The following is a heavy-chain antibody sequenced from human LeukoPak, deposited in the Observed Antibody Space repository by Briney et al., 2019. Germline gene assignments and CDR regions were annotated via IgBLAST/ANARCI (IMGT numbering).Heavy chain of an antibody. CDR1: GFTFSSYG. Sequence: GGSLRLSCAASGFTFSSYGMHWVRQAPGKGLEWVAVISYDGSNKYYADSVKGRFTISRDNSKNTLYLQMNSLTDEDTAVYYCAKKWGVGTTTLDYFDYWGQGTLVTVSS. CDR3: AKKWGVGTTTLDYFDY. V-gene: IGHV3-30*18. CDR2: ISYDGSNK. J-gene: IGHJ4*02. D-gene: IGHD1-26*01.